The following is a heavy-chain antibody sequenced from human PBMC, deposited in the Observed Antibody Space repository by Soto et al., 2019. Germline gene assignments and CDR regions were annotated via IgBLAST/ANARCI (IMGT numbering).Heavy chain of an antibody. V-gene: IGHV4-34*01. D-gene: IGHD6-6*01. J-gene: IGHJ6*02. CDR2: INHSGST. CDR3: ARGVPPSIAARPTYYYGMDV. CDR1: GGSFSGYY. Sequence: QVQLQQWGAGLLKPSETLSLTCAVYGGSFSGYYWSWIRQPPGKGLEWIGEINHSGSTNYNPSLKSRVTISVDTSKNQFSLKLSSVTAAYTAVYYCARGVPPSIAARPTYYYGMDVWGQGTTVTVSS.